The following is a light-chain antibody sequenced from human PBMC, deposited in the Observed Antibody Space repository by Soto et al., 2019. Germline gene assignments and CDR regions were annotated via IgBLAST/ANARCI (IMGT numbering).Light chain of an antibody. V-gene: IGLV2-14*01. J-gene: IGLJ1*01. CDR3: TSYTSSITYV. CDR2: EVS. CDR1: SSDVGGYNY. Sequence: QSALTQPASVSGSPGQSITISCTGTSSDVGGYNYVSWYQQHPGKALKLMIYEVSNRPSGVSNRFSGSKSGNTASLTISGLQAEDEADHYCTSYTSSITYVFGTGTKVTVL.